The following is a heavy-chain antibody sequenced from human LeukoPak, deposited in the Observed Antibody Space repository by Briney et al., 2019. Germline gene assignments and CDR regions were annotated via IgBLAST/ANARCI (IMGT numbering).Heavy chain of an antibody. D-gene: IGHD6-6*01. CDR1: GGSISAYY. J-gene: IGHJ4*02. CDR2: IHYSGTT. Sequence: SETLSLTCTVSGGSISAYYWSWIRQPPGKGLEWIGYIHYSGTTNYYPSLKSLVTIALDTSKNQFSLKLNSVTAADTAVYYCARFGTSSSRFFDQWGQGTLVTVSS. CDR3: ARFGTSSSRFFDQ. V-gene: IGHV4-59*12.